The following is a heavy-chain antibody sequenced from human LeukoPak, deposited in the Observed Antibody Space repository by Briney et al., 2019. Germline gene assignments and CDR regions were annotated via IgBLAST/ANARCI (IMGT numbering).Heavy chain of an antibody. CDR2: ISYDGSNK. V-gene: IGHV3-30-3*01. J-gene: IGHJ4*02. CDR3: ARDHGVVVTGGPIDY. Sequence: GRSLRLSCAASGFTFSSYAMHWVRQAPGKGLEWVAVISYDGSNKYYADSVKGRFTISRDNSKNTLYLQMNSLRAEDTAVYYCARDHGVVVTGGPIDYWGQGTLVTVSS. D-gene: IGHD2-21*02. CDR1: GFTFSSYA.